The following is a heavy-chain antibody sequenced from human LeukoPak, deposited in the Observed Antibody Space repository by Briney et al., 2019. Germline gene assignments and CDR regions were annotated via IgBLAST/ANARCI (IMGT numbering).Heavy chain of an antibody. Sequence: ASVKVSCKASGYTFTSYDINWVRQATGRGLERMGWMNPNSGNTGYAQKFQGRVTITRNTSISTAYMELSSLRAGDTAVYYCARAAYSSTWYSRYFDLWGRGTLVTVSS. CDR3: ARAAYSSTWYSRYFDL. V-gene: IGHV1-8*03. J-gene: IGHJ2*01. CDR2: MNPNSGNT. D-gene: IGHD6-13*01. CDR1: GYTFTSYD.